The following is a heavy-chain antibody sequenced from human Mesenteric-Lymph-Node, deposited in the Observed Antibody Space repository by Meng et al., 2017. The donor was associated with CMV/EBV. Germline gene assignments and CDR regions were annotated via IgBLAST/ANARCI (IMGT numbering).Heavy chain of an antibody. Sequence: CAASGFTFSYYYMSWIRQAPGKGLEWVSYISSSGSTIYYADSVKGRFTISRDNAKNSLYLQMNSLRAEDTAVYYCARGNVEADFDYWGQGTLVTVSS. V-gene: IGHV3-11*01. D-gene: IGHD5-24*01. J-gene: IGHJ4*02. CDR1: GFTFSYYY. CDR2: ISSSGSTI. CDR3: ARGNVEADFDY.